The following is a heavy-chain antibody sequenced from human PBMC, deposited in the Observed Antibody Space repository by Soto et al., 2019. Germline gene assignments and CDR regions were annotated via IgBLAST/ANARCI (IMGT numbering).Heavy chain of an antibody. V-gene: IGHV4-59*08. CDR3: ARRYGGTFDY. D-gene: IGHD2-15*01. J-gene: IGHJ4*02. CDR1: GGSISSYY. Sequence: QVQLQESGPGLVKPSETLSLTCTVSGGSISSYYWSWIRQPPGKGLDWIGYIYYSGSTNYNPSLKRRVTKAVDTSKHRFSLKLRSVTAADTAVYYCARRYGGTFDYWGQVTLVTVSS. CDR2: IYYSGST.